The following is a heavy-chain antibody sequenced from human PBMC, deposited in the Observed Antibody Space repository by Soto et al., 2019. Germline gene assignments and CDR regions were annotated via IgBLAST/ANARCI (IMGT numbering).Heavy chain of an antibody. D-gene: IGHD3-10*01. CDR1: GGTFSSYT. V-gene: IGHV1-69*02. CDR3: ASNYYGSGRNYYYGMDV. CDR2: IIPILGIA. J-gene: IGHJ6*02. Sequence: ASVKVSCKASGGTFSSYTISWVRQAPGQGLEWMGRIIPILGIANYAQKFQGRVTITADKSTSTAYMELSSLRSEDTAVYYCASNYYGSGRNYYYGMDVWGQGTTVTVSS.